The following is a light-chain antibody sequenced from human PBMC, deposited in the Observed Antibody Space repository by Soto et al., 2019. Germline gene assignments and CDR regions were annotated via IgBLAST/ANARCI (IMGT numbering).Light chain of an antibody. CDR2: GNS. CDR1: NSKNGAGYV. CDR3: QSYDISLSGFHV. V-gene: IGLV1-40*01. Sequence: QSVLTQPPSVSGAPGQRVTISCTGSNSKNGAGYVVHWYQQLPGTVPKVLIYGNSNRPSGVPDRFSGSKSGTSASLAITGLQAEDEADYYCQSYDISLSGFHVFGTGTQLTVL. J-gene: IGLJ1*01.